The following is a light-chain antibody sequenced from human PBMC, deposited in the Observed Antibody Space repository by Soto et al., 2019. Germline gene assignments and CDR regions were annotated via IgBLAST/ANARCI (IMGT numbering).Light chain of an antibody. V-gene: IGKV1-5*03. J-gene: IGKJ1*01. CDR3: QQYNSFPM. CDR2: KAS. Sequence: DIQMTQSPSTLSASVGDRVTITCRASQSISSWLAWYQQKPGKAPKLLIYKASNLDSGVPSRFSGSGSGTEVTLTISSLQPDDFATFYCQQYNSFPMFGQGAKVEIK. CDR1: QSISSW.